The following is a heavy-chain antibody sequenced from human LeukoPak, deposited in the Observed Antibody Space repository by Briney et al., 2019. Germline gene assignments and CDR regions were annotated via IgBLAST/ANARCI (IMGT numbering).Heavy chain of an antibody. CDR2: ISWNSGSI. CDR1: GFTFDDYA. J-gene: IGHJ3*02. CDR3: AKSESSGWPIDAFDI. Sequence: PGGSLRLSCAASGFTFDDYAMHWVRQAPGKGLEWVSGISWNSGSIGYADFVRGRLTISRDNAKNSLYLQMNSLRAEDMALYYCAKSESSGWPIDAFDIWGQGTMVTVSS. D-gene: IGHD6-19*01. V-gene: IGHV3-9*03.